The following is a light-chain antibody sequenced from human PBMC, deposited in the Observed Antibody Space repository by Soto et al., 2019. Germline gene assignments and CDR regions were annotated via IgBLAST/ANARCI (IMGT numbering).Light chain of an antibody. V-gene: IGKV1-5*03. CDR3: QQYDTYWT. J-gene: IGKJ1*01. CDR1: QSISGW. CDR2: KAS. Sequence: DIQMTQSPSTLSASVGDRVIITCRASQSISGWLAWYQQKPGKARKLLIYKASTLESGVPSRFSGSGSGSEFTLTISSLQPDDFATYYCQQYDTYWTFGQGTKVEIK.